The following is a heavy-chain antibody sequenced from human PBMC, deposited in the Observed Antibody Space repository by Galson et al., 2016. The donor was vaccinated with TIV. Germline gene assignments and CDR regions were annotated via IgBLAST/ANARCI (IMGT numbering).Heavy chain of an antibody. V-gene: IGHV3-23*01. CDR2: ISGRGGRT. Sequence: SLRLSCAASGFTFTSHAMGWVRQAPGKGLEWVSGISGRGGRTYYADSVTGRFTISRDNSKNTLSLALNSLRAEDTAVYYCAISPGYCSGASCYVNVFDYWGQGTLVTASS. CDR3: AISPGYCSGASCYVNVFDY. D-gene: IGHD2-15*01. CDR1: GFTFTSHA. J-gene: IGHJ4*02.